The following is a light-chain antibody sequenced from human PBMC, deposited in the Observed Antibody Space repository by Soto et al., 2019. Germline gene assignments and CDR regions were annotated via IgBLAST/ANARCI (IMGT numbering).Light chain of an antibody. Sequence: QSVLTLPPSVSGAPGQRVTISCTGSSSNIGAGYDVHWYQQLPGTAPKLLIYGNNNRPSGVPDRFSGSKSGTSASLAITGIQAEDEADYHCQSADSRQSAPYVFGTGTKVT. J-gene: IGLJ1*01. CDR3: QSADSRQSAPYV. CDR1: SSNIGAGYD. CDR2: GNN. V-gene: IGLV1-40*01.